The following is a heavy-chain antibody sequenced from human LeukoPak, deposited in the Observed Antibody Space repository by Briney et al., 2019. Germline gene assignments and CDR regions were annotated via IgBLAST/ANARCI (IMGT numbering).Heavy chain of an antibody. CDR1: GYTFTSYA. CDR3: VRGSLISAAFDY. CDR2: INAGNGNT. D-gene: IGHD6-13*01. V-gene: IGHV1-3*03. J-gene: IGHJ4*02. Sequence: ASVKVSCKASGYTFTSYAMHWVRQAPGQRLEWMGWINAGNGNTKYSQEFQGRVTITRDTSASTSYMELRSLRSEDMAVYYCVRGSLISAAFDYRGQGTLVTVSS.